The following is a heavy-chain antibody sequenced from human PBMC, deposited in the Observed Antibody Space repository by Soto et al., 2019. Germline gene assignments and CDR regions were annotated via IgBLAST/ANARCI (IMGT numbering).Heavy chain of an antibody. V-gene: IGHV3-23*01. CDR1: GFTFSSYA. J-gene: IGHJ4*02. CDR3: AKVPTPSIFGVVIIPAPIDY. Sequence: GGSLRLSCAASGFTFSSYAMSWVRQAPGKGLEWVSAISGSGGSTYYADSVKGRFTISRDNSKNTLYLQMNNLRAEDTAVYYCAKVPTPSIFGVVIIPAPIDYWGQGTLVTVSS. CDR2: ISGSGGST. D-gene: IGHD3-3*01.